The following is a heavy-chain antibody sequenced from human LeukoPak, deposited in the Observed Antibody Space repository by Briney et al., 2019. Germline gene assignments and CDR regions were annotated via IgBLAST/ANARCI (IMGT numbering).Heavy chain of an antibody. CDR3: ARDGSGFYLHNYMDV. V-gene: IGHV3-21*06. D-gene: IGHD6-25*01. J-gene: IGHJ6*03. Sequence: PGGSLRLSCAPSGFTFTDYSMNWVRQAPGKGLEWVASISTVSTYTFYADSVKGRFSISRDNVRNLLYLQMSSLGAEDTAVYYCARDGSGFYLHNYMDVWGKGTTVTVSS. CDR2: ISTVSTYT. CDR1: GFTFTDYS.